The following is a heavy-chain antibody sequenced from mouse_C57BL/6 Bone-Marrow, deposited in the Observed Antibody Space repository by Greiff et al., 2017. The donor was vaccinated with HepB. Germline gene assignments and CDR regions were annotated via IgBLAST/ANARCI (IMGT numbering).Heavy chain of an antibody. V-gene: IGHV3-6*01. CDR2: ISYDGSN. D-gene: IGHD4-1*01. CDR3: ARDGGNWNFDY. CDR1: GYSITSGYY. J-gene: IGHJ2*01. Sequence: DVQLQESGPGLVKPSQSLSLTCSVTGYSITSGYYWNWIRQFPGNKLEWMGYISYDGSNNYNPSLKNRISITRDTSKNQFFLKLNSVTTEDTATYYCARDGGNWNFDYWGQGTTLTVSS.